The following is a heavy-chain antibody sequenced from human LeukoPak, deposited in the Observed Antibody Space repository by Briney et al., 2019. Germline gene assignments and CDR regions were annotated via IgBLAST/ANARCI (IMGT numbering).Heavy chain of an antibody. CDR3: ASLGGGGSTFDN. CDR1: GGSISSYY. CDR2: IYYSGST. J-gene: IGHJ4*02. Sequence: PSETLSLTCTVSGGSISSYYWSWIRQPPGKGLEWIGYIYYSGSTNYNPSLKSRVTISVDTSKNQFSLKLSSVTAADTAVYYCASLGGGGSTFDNWGQGTLVTVSS. D-gene: IGHD3-16*01. V-gene: IGHV4-59*01.